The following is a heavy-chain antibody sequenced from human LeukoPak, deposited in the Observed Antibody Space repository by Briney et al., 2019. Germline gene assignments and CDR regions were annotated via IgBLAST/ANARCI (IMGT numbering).Heavy chain of an antibody. V-gene: IGHV3-11*06. CDR2: ISSSSSYT. D-gene: IGHD2-2*01. Sequence: AGGSLRLSCAASGFTFSDYYMSWIRQAPGKGLEWVSYISSSSSYTNYADSVKGRFTISRDNAKNSLYLQMNSLRAEDTAVYYCARALNIVVVPAAAFDIWGQETMVTVSS. CDR1: GFTFSDYY. CDR3: ARALNIVVVPAAAFDI. J-gene: IGHJ3*02.